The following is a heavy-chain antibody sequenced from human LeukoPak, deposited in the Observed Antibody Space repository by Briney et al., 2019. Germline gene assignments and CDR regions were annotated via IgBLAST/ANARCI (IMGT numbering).Heavy chain of an antibody. J-gene: IGHJ6*02. V-gene: IGHV3-21*01. D-gene: IGHD6-19*01. CDR2: ISSSSSYI. CDR3: ARTNSSGWLADYYYYYGMDV. CDR1: GFTDSSNY. Sequence: NPGGSLRLSCAASGFTDSSNYMSWVRQAPGKGLGWVSSISSSSSYIYYADSVKGRFTISRDNAKNSLYLQMNSLRAEDTAVYYCARTNSSGWLADYYYYYGMDVWGQGTTVTVSS.